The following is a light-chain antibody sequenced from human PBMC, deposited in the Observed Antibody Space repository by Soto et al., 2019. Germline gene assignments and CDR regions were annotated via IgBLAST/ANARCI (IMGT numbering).Light chain of an antibody. Sequence: EIVLTQSPATLSLSPGERATLSCRASQSVGTFFAWYQQKPGQAPRLLIYDASNRATGIPARFSGSGSGTDFTLTISSLQSKDFAVYYCQQYNNWHPLTFGGGTKVDIK. CDR3: QQYNNWHPLT. V-gene: IGKV3-11*01. CDR1: QSVGTF. J-gene: IGKJ4*01. CDR2: DAS.